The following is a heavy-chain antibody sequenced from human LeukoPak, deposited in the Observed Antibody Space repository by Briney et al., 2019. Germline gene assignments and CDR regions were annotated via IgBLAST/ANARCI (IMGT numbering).Heavy chain of an antibody. CDR1: GGSISSGGYS. CDR2: TNYSGST. V-gene: IGHV4-61*08. D-gene: IGHD3-9*01. CDR3: AKGSYDILTGYWNWFDP. J-gene: IGHJ5*02. Sequence: SETLSLTCAVSGGSISSGGYSWSWIRQPPGKGLEWFGYTNYSGSTNYNPSLKSRVTISVDTSKNQFSLKLSSVTAADTAVYYCAKGSYDILTGYWNWFDPWGQGTLVTVSS.